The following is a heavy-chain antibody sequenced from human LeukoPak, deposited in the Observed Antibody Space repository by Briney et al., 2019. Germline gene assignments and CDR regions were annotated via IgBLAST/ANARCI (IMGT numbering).Heavy chain of an antibody. CDR3: AKRGVVIRVILVGFHKEANYFDS. Sequence: GGSLRLSCAVSGITLSNYGMSWVRQAPGKGLEWVAGISDSGGRTNYADSVKGRSTISRDNPKNTLYLQMNSLRVEDTAVYFCAKRGVVIRVILVGFHKEANYFDSWGQGALVTVSS. CDR2: ISDSGGRT. D-gene: IGHD3-22*01. J-gene: IGHJ4*02. V-gene: IGHV3-23*01. CDR1: GITLSNYG.